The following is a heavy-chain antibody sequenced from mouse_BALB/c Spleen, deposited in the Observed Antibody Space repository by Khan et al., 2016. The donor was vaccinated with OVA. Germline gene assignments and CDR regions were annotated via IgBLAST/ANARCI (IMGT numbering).Heavy chain of an antibody. D-gene: IGHD1-1*01. J-gene: IGHJ4*01. CDR3: ARGNYYVYAMDY. V-gene: IGHV3-2*02. Sequence: EVQLQESGPGLVKPSQSLSLTCTVTGYSITSNHAWNWIRQFPGNKLEWMGYISYSGTTSYNPSLKSRISITRDTSKNQFFLQLNSVTTEDTATYYCARGNYYVYAMDYWGQGTSVTVSS. CDR1: GYSITSNHA. CDR2: ISYSGTT.